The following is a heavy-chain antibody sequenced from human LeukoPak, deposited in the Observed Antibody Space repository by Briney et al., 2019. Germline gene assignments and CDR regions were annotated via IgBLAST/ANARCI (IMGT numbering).Heavy chain of an antibody. V-gene: IGHV3-74*01. CDR3: ARAPGVIAMPRYYYYYMDV. CDR2: INSDGSST. J-gene: IGHJ6*03. D-gene: IGHD2-21*01. CDR1: GFTFSSYW. Sequence: PGGSLRLSCAASGFTFSSYWMHWVRQAPGKGLVWVSRINSDGSSTSYADSVKGRFTISRDNAENALYLQMNSLRAEDTAVYYCARAPGVIAMPRYYYYYMDVWGKGTTVTVSS.